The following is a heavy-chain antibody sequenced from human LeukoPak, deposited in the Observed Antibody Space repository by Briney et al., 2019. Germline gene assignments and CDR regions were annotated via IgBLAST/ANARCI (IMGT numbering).Heavy chain of an antibody. J-gene: IGHJ6*03. CDR2: INHSGST. CDR3: ARDVKGYSYGIGSPYYYYYMDV. D-gene: IGHD5-18*01. CDR1: GGSFSGYY. V-gene: IGHV4-34*01. Sequence: PSETLSLTCAVYGGSFSGYYWSWIRQPPGKGLEWIGEINHSGSTNYNPSLKSRVTISVDTSKNQFSLKLSSVTAADTAVYYCARDVKGYSYGIGSPYYYYYMDVWGKGTTVTVSS.